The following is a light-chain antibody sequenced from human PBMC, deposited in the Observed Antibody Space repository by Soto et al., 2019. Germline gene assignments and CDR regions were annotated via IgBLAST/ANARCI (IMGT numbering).Light chain of an antibody. CDR1: QSVSSY. V-gene: IGKV3-11*01. CDR2: DAS. CDR3: QQRSDWPST. J-gene: IGKJ4*01. Sequence: EIVLTQSPATLSLSPGERATLSCRASQSVSSYLAWYQQKPGQAPRLLIYDASNRATGIPARFSGSGSGTAFTRTISSLEPDDFAVYYCQQRSDWPSTFGGGTKVQIK.